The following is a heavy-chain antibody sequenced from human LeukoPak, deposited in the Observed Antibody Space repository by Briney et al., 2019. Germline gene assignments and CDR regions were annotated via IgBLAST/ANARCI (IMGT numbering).Heavy chain of an antibody. CDR3: ARPSYASGSFFDY. J-gene: IGHJ4*02. Sequence: GGSLRLSCAASGYMFNSYWMGWVRQAPGKGLEWGANIKQDGSEKYYVDSAKGRFTISRDNDKNSLYLEMNSLRAEDTAVYYCARPSYASGSFFDYWGQGTLVTVSS. CDR2: IKQDGSEK. CDR1: GYMFNSYW. D-gene: IGHD3-10*01. V-gene: IGHV3-7*05.